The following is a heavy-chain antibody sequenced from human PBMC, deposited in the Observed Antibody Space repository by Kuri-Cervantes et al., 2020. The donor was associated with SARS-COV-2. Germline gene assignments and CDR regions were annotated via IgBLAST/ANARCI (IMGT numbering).Heavy chain of an antibody. V-gene: IGHV3-30*02. CDR3: AKGIAAAGLDAFDI. CDR1: GFTFSSYS. J-gene: IGHJ3*02. Sequence: GESLKISCAASGFTFSSYSMNWVRQAPGKGLEWVAFIQYDGSNKFYGDSLKGRFTISRDNSKNTLYLQVNSLRAEDTAVYYCAKGIAAAGLDAFDIWGQGTMVTVSS. D-gene: IGHD6-13*01. CDR2: IQYDGSNK.